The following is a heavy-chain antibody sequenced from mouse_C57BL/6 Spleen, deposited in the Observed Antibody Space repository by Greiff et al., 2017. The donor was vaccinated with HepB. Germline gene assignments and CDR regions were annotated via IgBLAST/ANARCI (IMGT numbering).Heavy chain of an antibody. CDR3: ARRSSYYSNYRGTMDY. Sequence: QVTLKVSGPGILQSSQTLSLTCSFSGFSLSTSGMGVSWIRQPSGKGLEWLAHIYWDDDKRYNPSLKSRLTISKETSRNQVFLKSTSVDTADTATYYCARRSSYYSNYRGTMDYWGQGTSVTVSS. J-gene: IGHJ4*01. CDR2: IYWDDDK. CDR1: GFSLSTSGMG. V-gene: IGHV8-12*01. D-gene: IGHD2-5*01.